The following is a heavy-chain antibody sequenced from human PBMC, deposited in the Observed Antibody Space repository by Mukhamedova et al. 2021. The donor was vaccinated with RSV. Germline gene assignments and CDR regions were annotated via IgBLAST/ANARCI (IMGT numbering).Heavy chain of an antibody. V-gene: IGHV4-30-4*01. Sequence: GKGLEWIGYIYYSWSTYYNPSLKSRVTISVDTSKNQFSLKLSSVTAADTAVYYCAMAQSYWGQGTLVTVSS. J-gene: IGHJ4*02. CDR2: IYYSWST. CDR3: AMAQSY.